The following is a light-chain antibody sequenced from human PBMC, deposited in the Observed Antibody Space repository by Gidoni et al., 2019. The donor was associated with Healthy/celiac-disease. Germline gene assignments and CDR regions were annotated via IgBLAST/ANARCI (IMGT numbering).Light chain of an antibody. Sequence: SYVLTQPPSVPVPPGQPARITCGGNNIGRKSVHWYQQKPGQAPVLVVYDDSDRPPGIPERFSGSNSGNTATLTISRVEAGDEADYYCQVWDSSSDHWVFSGGTKLTVL. CDR1: NIGRKS. V-gene: IGLV3-21*02. CDR2: DDS. J-gene: IGLJ3*02. CDR3: QVWDSSSDHWV.